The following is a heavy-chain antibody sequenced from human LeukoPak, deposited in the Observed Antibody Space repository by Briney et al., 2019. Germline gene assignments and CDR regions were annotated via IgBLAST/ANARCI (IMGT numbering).Heavy chain of an antibody. J-gene: IGHJ4*02. CDR1: GGTFSSYA. CDR3: ARDSGIAAAGSSFGY. Sequence: SMKVSCKASGGTFSSYAISWVRQAPGQGLEWMGRIIPILGIANYAQKFQGRVTITADKSTSTAYMELSSLRSEDTAVYYCARDSGIAAAGSSFGYWGQGTLVTVSS. D-gene: IGHD6-13*01. V-gene: IGHV1-69*04. CDR2: IIPILGIA.